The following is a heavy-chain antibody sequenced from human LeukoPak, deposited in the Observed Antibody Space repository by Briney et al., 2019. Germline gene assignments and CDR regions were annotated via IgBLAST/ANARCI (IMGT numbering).Heavy chain of an antibody. D-gene: IGHD5-12*01. J-gene: IGHJ4*02. V-gene: IGHV4-59*08. CDR3: ARMGGYSGYATH. CDR2: IHYSGST. Sequence: SETLSLTCTVSGGSISSYYWSWIRQPPGKGLEWIGYIHYSGSTNYNPSLKSRVTISLDTSNNQFSLKLSSVTTADTAVYYCARMGGYSGYATHWGQGTLVTVSS. CDR1: GGSISSYY.